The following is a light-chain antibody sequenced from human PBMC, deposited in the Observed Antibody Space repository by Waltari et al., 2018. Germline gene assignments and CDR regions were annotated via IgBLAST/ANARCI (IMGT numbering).Light chain of an antibody. J-gene: IGLJ2*01. CDR3: ASYTTSNTLL. Sequence: QSALTQPASVSGPPGQSIPISCTRTSSDVGGYDYVSWYPQHPGKVPQLIIYDFFKRPSGVSSRFSGSKSGNTASLTISGLQTDDGADYYCASYTTSNTLLFGGGTKLTVL. V-gene: IGLV2-14*03. CDR2: DFF. CDR1: SSDVGGYDY.